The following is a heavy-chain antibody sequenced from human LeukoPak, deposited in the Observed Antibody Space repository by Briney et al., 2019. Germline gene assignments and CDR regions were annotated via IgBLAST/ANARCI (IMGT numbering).Heavy chain of an antibody. D-gene: IGHD3-22*01. CDR1: GFTFSTYG. Sequence: GGSLRLSCAASGFTFSTYGMHWVRQAPGKGLEWVAYIRDDGNNKNYADSVKGRFTISRDNSRNTLYLQMNSLRVEDTAVYYCAKDRRQSSGYLSYWGQGILVTVSS. J-gene: IGHJ4*02. V-gene: IGHV3-30*02. CDR2: IRDDGNNK. CDR3: AKDRRQSSGYLSY.